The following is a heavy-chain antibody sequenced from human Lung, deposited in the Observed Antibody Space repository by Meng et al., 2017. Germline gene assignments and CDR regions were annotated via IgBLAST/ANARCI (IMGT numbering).Heavy chain of an antibody. D-gene: IGHD4-11*01. J-gene: IGHJ4*02. V-gene: IGHV4-34*01. CDR3: ARGPTTMAHDFDY. CDR1: GGSFSDYY. CDR2: INHSGST. Sequence: QGQLQRWGAGLLKPSETLSLTCVVSGGSFSDYYWSWIHQPPGKGLEWIGEINHSGSTNYNPSLESRATISVDTSQNNLSLKLSSVTAADSAVYYCARGPTTMAHDFDYWGQGTLVTVSS.